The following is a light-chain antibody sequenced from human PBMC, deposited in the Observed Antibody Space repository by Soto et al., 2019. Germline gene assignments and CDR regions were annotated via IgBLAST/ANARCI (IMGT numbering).Light chain of an antibody. CDR2: EVS. CDR3: CSYVGSSTVV. Sequence: QSALTQPPSVSGSPGQSVTISCTGTSSDVGDHDYVSWYQQHPGKAPKLMIYEVSKRPSGVSTRFSGSKSANTASLTISGLQAEDEADYYCCSYVGSSTVVFGGGTKVTVL. CDR1: SSDVGDHDY. J-gene: IGLJ2*01. V-gene: IGLV2-23*02.